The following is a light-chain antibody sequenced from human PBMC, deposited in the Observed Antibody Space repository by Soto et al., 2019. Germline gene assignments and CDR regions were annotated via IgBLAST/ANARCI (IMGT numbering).Light chain of an antibody. Sequence: EIVLTQSPGTLSLSPGERATLSCRASQSVSSNNLAWYQQRPGQAPRVVIYGASTRATGIPERFSGSGSGTDFTLTISRLEPDDFATYYCQQYNSLYTFGQGTKLEIK. V-gene: IGKV3-20*01. J-gene: IGKJ2*01. CDR1: QSVSSNN. CDR2: GAS. CDR3: QQYNSLYT.